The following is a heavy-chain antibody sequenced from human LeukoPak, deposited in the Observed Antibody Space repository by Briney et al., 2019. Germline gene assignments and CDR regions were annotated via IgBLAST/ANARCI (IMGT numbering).Heavy chain of an antibody. V-gene: IGHV6-1*01. CDR2: TYYRSKWYN. CDR1: GDSVSSNSAA. Sequence: SQTLSLTCDISGDSVSSNSAAWNWIRQSPSRGLEWLGRTYYRSKWYNDYAVSVKSRITINPDTSKNQFSLQLNSVTPEDTAVYYCARDQGYCSAGSCYHFDCWGQGTLVTVSS. J-gene: IGHJ4*02. CDR3: ARDQGYCSAGSCYHFDC. D-gene: IGHD2-15*01.